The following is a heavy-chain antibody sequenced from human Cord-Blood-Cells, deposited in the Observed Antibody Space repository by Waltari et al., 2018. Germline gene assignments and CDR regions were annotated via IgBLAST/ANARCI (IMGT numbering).Heavy chain of an antibody. J-gene: IGHJ3*02. Sequence: QVQLQESGPGLVKPSETLSLTCTVSGGSISSYYWSWIRQPPGKGLGWIGYIYYRGSTNYNPTLKSRVTISVDTSKNQFSLKLGSVTAADTAVYYCAGLGSYYDSSGYSYDAFDIWGQGTMVTVSS. V-gene: IGHV4-59*08. D-gene: IGHD3-22*01. CDR2: IYYRGST. CDR3: AGLGSYYDSSGYSYDAFDI. CDR1: GGSISSYY.